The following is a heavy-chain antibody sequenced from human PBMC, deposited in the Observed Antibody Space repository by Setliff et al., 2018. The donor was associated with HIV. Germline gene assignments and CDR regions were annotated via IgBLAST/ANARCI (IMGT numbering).Heavy chain of an antibody. CDR1: GFTFISYG. Sequence: HPGGSLRLSCAVSGFTFISYGMYWVRQAPGKGLEWVAFIRYDGSYRYYVDSVKGRFTISRDNSKNTMFLQMNSLRVEDTAIYYCAKMHTAMDLDTFDIWGQGTMVTVSS. CDR3: AKMHTAMDLDTFDI. J-gene: IGHJ3*02. CDR2: IRYDGSYR. D-gene: IGHD5-18*01. V-gene: IGHV3-30*02.